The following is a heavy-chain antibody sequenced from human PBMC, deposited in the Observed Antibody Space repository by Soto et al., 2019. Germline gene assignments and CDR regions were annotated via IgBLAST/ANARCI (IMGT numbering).Heavy chain of an antibody. J-gene: IGHJ4*02. D-gene: IGHD3-10*02. CDR3: AIPLPKQEFVRGAFDH. V-gene: IGHV1-69*01. Sequence: QVQLVQSGAEVKKPGSSLKLSCKTSGGTCRNYAINWVRQAPGQGLEWMGGSIPVFGTANYAQTFQGRFNITAGEYPSTAYMELRSVRSEDTAVYCCAIPLPKQEFVRGAFDHLGQGRLVTVAS. CDR2: SIPVFGTA. CDR1: GGTCRNYA.